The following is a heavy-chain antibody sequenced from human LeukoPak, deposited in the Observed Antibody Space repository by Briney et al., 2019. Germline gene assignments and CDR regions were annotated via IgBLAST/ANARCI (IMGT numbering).Heavy chain of an antibody. V-gene: IGHV1-2*02. D-gene: IGHD2-21*02. CDR1: GYTFTDYY. J-gene: IGHJ6*02. CDR3: ARAGARWVTATATSPDYYYGMDV. CDR2: INPNSGGT. Sequence: ASVKVSFKASGYTFTDYYIHWVRQAPGQGLEWMGWINPNSGGTKYTQKFQGRVIITRDTSITTPYMDLIRLTSYDTAIYYCARAGARWVTATATSPDYYYGMDVWGQGTTVTVSS.